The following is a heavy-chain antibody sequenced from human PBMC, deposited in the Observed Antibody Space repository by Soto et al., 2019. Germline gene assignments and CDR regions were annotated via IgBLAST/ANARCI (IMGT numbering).Heavy chain of an antibody. V-gene: IGHV1-18*01. CDR1: GYIFINYG. D-gene: IGHD2-21*01. CDR3: ARDDRQWAGAEAVGIAPRVYPGMHV. J-gene: IGHJ6*02. CDR2: LSVHNGKT. Sequence: QVQLVQSGAEVKKPGASVKVSCKASGYIFINYGLSWVRQAPGEGLEWMGWLSVHNGKTHSAQKFQGRVTMTTDTSTITAYMDVRSLRSDDTAVYYCARDDRQWAGAEAVGIAPRVYPGMHVWGQGTTVIGSS.